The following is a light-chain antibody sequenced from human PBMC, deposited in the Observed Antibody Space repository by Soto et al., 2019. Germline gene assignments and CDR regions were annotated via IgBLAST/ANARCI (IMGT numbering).Light chain of an antibody. V-gene: IGLV1-44*01. J-gene: IGLJ1*01. CDR3: SAWDDSLKGYV. CDR2: TDN. Sequence: QSALTQPPSASAPPGQGVTISCSGSSYNVGTNTVTWYQQLSGTAPKLLIYTDNFRSSGVAERFSGSKSGTSASLAIIGPQSDDEADYYCSAWDDSLKGYVFGTGTKLTVL. CDR1: SYNVGTNT.